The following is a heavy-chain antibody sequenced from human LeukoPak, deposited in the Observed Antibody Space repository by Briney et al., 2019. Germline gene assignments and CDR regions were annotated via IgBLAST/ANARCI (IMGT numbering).Heavy chain of an antibody. Sequence: SETLSLTCTVSGGSISSYYWSWIRQPPGKGLEWIGYIYYSGSTNYNPSLKSRVTISVDTSKNQFSLKLSSVTAADTAVYYCARGLLDTAMVYFDYWGQGTLVTVSS. J-gene: IGHJ4*02. V-gene: IGHV4-59*01. D-gene: IGHD5-18*01. CDR1: GGSISSYY. CDR2: IYYSGST. CDR3: ARGLLDTAMVYFDY.